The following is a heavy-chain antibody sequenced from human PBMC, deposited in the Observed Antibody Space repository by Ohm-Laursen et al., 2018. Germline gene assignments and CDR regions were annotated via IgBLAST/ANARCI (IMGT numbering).Heavy chain of an antibody. CDR1: GGSISSYY. D-gene: IGHD6-19*01. J-gene: IGHJ4*02. CDR2: IYYSGST. CDR3: ARVIAVAGSVHFDY. V-gene: IGHV4-59*01. Sequence: GTLSLTCTVSGGSISSYYWSWIRQPPGKGLEWIGYIYYSGSTNYNPSLKSRVTISVDTSKNQFSLKLSSVTAADTAVYYCARVIAVAGSVHFDYWGQGTLVTVSS.